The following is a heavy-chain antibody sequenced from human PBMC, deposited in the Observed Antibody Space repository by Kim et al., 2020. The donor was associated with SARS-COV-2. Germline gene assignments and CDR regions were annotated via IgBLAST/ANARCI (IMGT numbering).Heavy chain of an antibody. CDR1: GLTFSRCS. J-gene: IGHJ4*01. D-gene: IGHD2-15*01. V-gene: IGHV3-48*02. CDR2: ICGSSSTV. CDR3: ASWAGSCSGGTCFTGPFDY. Sequence: GGSLRLSCAASGLTFSRCSLNWVRQAPGKGLEWLSYICGSSSTVHYADSVKGRFTISRDNAKNSLYLQMDSLRDEDTALYYCASWAGSCSGGTCFTGPFDYWGQGALVTVSS.